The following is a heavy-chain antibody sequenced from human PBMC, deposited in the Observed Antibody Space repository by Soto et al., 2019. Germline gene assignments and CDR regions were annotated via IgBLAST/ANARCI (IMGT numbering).Heavy chain of an antibody. CDR1: GYSISSGYQ. V-gene: IGHV4-38-2*02. CDR2: IYHSGTT. Sequence: KPSETLSLTCDVSGYSISSGYQWGWIRQPPGKGLEWIGNIYHSGTTSYNPSLKSRVPVSVDTSKNQISLNLTSVTAADTAIYYCARDFFGNHYFDYWGQGILVTVSS. D-gene: IGHD3-10*01. CDR3: ARDFFGNHYFDY. J-gene: IGHJ4*02.